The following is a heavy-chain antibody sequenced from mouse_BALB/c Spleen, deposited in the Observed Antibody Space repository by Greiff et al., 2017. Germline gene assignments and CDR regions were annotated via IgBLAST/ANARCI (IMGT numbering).Heavy chain of an antibody. D-gene: IGHD1-2*01. CDR3: ARQATAYYAMDY. V-gene: IGHV5-6-2*01. CDR1: GFTFSSYY. CDR2: INSNGGSN. J-gene: IGHJ4*01. Sequence: EVKLMESGGGLVKLGGSLKLSCAASGFTFSSYYMSWVRQTPEKRLELVAAINSNGGSNYYPDTVKGRFTITRDNAKNTLYLQMSSLKSEDTALYYCARQATAYYAMDYWGQGTSVTVAS.